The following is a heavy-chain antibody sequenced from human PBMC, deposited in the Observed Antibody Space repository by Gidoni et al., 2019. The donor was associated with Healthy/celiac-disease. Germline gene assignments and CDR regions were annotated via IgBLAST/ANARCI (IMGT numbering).Heavy chain of an antibody. J-gene: IGHJ5*02. Sequence: QVQLQESGPGLVKPSQPLSLTCTVSGGSISSGSYYWSWIRQPAGKGLEWIGRIYTSGSTNYNPSLKSRVTMSVDTSKNQFSLKLSSVTAADTAVYYCARTKPQRRVVPAAIEFWFDPWGQGTLVTVSS. CDR3: ARTKPQRRVVPAAIEFWFDP. V-gene: IGHV4-61*02. CDR2: IYTSGST. D-gene: IGHD2-2*02. CDR1: GGSISSGSYY.